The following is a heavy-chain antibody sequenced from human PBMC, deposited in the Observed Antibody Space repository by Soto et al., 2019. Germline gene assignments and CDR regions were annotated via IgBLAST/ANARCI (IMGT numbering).Heavy chain of an antibody. CDR1: GYTFTSYG. D-gene: IGHD3-10*01. CDR2: ISAYNGNT. CDR3: ARHRRTTFGGVIIASGLGY. V-gene: IGHV1-18*01. Sequence: GASVKVSCKASGYTFTSYGISWVRQAPGQGLEWMGWISAYNGNTNYAQKLQGRVTMTTDTSTSTAYMELRSLRSDDTAVYYCARHRRTTFGGVIIASGLGYWGQGTLVTVSS. J-gene: IGHJ4*02.